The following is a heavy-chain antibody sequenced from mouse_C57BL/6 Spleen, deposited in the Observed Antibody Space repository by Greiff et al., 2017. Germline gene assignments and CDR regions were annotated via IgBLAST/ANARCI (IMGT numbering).Heavy chain of an antibody. CDR1: GYTFTSYT. D-gene: IGHD2-4*01. J-gene: IGHJ2*01. V-gene: IGHV1-4*01. CDR2: INPSSGYT. CDR3: ARRDDYGNYFDY. Sequence: QVQLQQSGAELARPGASVKMSCKASGYTFTSYTMHWVKQRPGQGLEWIGYINPSSGYTKYNQKFKDKATLTADKSSSTAYMQLSRLTSEDSAVYYCARRDDYGNYFDYWGQGTTLTVSS.